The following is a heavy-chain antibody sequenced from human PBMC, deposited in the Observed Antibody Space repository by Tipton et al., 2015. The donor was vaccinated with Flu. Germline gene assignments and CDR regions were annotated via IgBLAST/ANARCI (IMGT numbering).Heavy chain of an antibody. CDR2: FYYDVGT. CDR1: GASLRSSSYY. V-gene: IGHV4-39*01. CDR3: ARHRVGLAVAGVDF. J-gene: IGHJ4*02. D-gene: IGHD6-19*01. Sequence: TLSLTCTVSGASLRSSSYYWGWIRQPQGKGLEWIGSFYYDVGTYYNPSLNSRVTISVDESKNQFSLRLTSVTAADTAVYYCARHRVGLAVAGVDFWGQGTPVTVSS.